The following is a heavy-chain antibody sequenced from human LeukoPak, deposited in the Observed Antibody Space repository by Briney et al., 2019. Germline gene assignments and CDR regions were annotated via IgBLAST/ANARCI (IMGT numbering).Heavy chain of an antibody. D-gene: IGHD1-26*01. CDR3: TRESGPYCPFGY. Sequence: ASETLSLPCAVSGGSFKGYYWSWVRQPPGKGLEWSGEIKRSGSTNYNPSLQRRVTISVDTSKNQFSLKLSSVTAADTAMYYCTRESGPYCPFGYWGQGTLVLVPS. J-gene: IGHJ4*02. V-gene: IGHV4-34*01. CDR2: IKRSGST. CDR1: GGSFKGYY.